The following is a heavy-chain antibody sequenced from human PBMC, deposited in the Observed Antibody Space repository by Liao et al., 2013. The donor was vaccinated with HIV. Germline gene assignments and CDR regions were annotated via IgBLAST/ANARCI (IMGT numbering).Heavy chain of an antibody. CDR1: DGSISSGDYQ. CDR2: SIPSGGT. V-gene: IGHV4-30-4*08. D-gene: IGHD3-22*01. Sequence: QVQLQESGPGLVKPSQTLSLTCAVSDGSISSGDYQWTWIRQSPGRAWSGLDTSIPSGGTYYNPSLGSRLSISIDTSKKQVSLKLSSVTAADTAVYYCARDTYSDSSGYYPSDNDAFDIWGQGTMVTVSS. CDR3: ARDTYSDSSGYYPSDNDAFDI. J-gene: IGHJ3*02.